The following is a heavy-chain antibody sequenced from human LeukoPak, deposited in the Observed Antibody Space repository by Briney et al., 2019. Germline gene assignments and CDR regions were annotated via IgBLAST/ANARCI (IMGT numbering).Heavy chain of an antibody. CDR2: IKQDGSEK. CDR1: GFTFSSYW. Sequence: GGSLRLSCAASGFTFSSYWMTWVHQAPGKGLEWVANIKQDGSEKYYVDSVKGRFTISRDNAKNSLYLQMNSLLAEDTAVYYCARGLYSGWYLDYWGQGTLVTVSS. CDR3: ARGLYSGWYLDY. J-gene: IGHJ4*02. V-gene: IGHV3-7*01. D-gene: IGHD6-19*01.